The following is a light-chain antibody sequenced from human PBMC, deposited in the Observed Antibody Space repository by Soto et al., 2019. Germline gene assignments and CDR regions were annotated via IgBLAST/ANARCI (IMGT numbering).Light chain of an antibody. CDR1: QSVSRSY. Sequence: EVVLTQSPGTLSLSPGERATLSCRASQSVSRSYLAWYQQKPGQAPRLFIYVASSSATGIPDSFSGSGSGTDFTLTISRLEPEDFAMYYCQQYGSSPYTFGQGTKLEIK. V-gene: IGKV3-20*01. CDR3: QQYGSSPYT. J-gene: IGKJ2*01. CDR2: VAS.